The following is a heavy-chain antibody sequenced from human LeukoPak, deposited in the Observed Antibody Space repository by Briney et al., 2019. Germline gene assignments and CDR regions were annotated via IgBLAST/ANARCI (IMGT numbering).Heavy chain of an antibody. J-gene: IGHJ5*02. D-gene: IGHD6-13*01. CDR3: ARAYTSSCRWFDP. CDR1: GGPISSGGYY. V-gene: IGHV4-31*03. CDR2: IYYSGST. Sequence: SETLSLTCTVSGGPISSGGYYWSWIRQHPGQGLEWIGYIYYSGSTYYNPSLKSRVTISVDTSKNQFALKLNSVTAADTAVYYCARAYTSSCRWFDPWGQGTLVTVSS.